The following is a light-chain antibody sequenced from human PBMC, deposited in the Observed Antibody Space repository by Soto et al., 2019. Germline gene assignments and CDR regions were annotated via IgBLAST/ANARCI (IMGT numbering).Light chain of an antibody. Sequence: DIQMTQSLASLSASVTDRVTITCRASQDIGTDLGWYQQKPGKAPERLIYEASVLQSGVPSRFSGSGSGTEFTLTVSSLQPEDFATYYCVQHYSYPLTFGGGTKVDIK. J-gene: IGKJ4*01. CDR3: VQHYSYPLT. CDR2: EAS. V-gene: IGKV1-17*01. CDR1: QDIGTD.